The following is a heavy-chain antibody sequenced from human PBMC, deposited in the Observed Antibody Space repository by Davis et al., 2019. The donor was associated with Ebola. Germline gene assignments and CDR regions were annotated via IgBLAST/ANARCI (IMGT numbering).Heavy chain of an antibody. D-gene: IGHD6-19*01. CDR2: ITSSGGST. J-gene: IGHJ3*01. CDR1: GFTFSSYA. Sequence: GESLKISCAASGFTFSSYAMTWPRPAPGKGLEWVSAITSSGGSTYYADSVKGRFTISRDNSKTTLHLQMNSLRVEDTAIYYCAKDTSNVWFDVWGQGTMVTVSS. CDR3: AKDTSNVWFDV. V-gene: IGHV3-23*01.